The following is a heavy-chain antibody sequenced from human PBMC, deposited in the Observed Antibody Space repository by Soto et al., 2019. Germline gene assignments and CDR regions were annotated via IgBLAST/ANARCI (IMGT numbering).Heavy chain of an antibody. D-gene: IGHD2-2*01. CDR2: ISGSGGST. CDR1: GFTFSSYA. J-gene: IGHJ4*02. V-gene: IGHV3-23*01. CDR3: AKYPGSVVPAAISGGGSDY. Sequence: PGGSLRLSCAASGFTFSSYAMSWVRQAPGKGLEWVSAISGSGGSTYYADSVKGRFTISRDNSKNTLYLQMNSLRAEDTAVYYCAKYPGSVVPAAISGGGSDYWGQGTLVTVSS.